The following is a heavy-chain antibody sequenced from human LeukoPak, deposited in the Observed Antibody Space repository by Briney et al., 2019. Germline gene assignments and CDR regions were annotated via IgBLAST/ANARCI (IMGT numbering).Heavy chain of an antibody. V-gene: IGHV4-59*01. CDR2: IYYSGST. CDR1: GGSISSYY. J-gene: IGHJ4*02. D-gene: IGHD6-6*01. CDR3: ARVELVRSLGYYFDY. Sequence: PSETLSLTCTVSGGSISSYYWSWIRQPPGKGLEWIGYIYYSGSTNYNPSLKSRVTISVDTSKNQFSLKLSSVTAADTAVYYCARVELVRSLGYYFDYWGQGTLVTVSS.